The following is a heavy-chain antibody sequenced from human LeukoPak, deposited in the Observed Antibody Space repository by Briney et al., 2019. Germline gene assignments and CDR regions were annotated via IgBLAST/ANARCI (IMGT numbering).Heavy chain of an antibody. CDR3: ARSADGTLDY. J-gene: IGHJ4*02. CDR1: GGSISSSSYY. Sequence: PSETLSLTCTVSGGSISSSSYYWGWIRQPPGKGLEWIGSIYYSGSTYYNPSLKSRVTISVDTSKNQFSLHLNSVTPDDTAVYYCARSADGTLDYWGQGTLVTVSS. CDR2: IYYSGST. D-gene: IGHD6-13*01. V-gene: IGHV4-39*01.